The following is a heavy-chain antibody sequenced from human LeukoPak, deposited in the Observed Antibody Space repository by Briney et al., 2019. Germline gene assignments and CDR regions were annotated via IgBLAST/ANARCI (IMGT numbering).Heavy chain of an antibody. J-gene: IGHJ4*02. Sequence: PSETLSLTCTVSGASMIKYYWTWIRQPPGKGLEWIGYIYYNGSTNYNPSLKNRITISIDTSKNQFSLKLSSVTAADTAVYYCARGGPARITMIVVVTRKGNFDYWGQGTLVTVSS. CDR2: IYYNGST. CDR3: ARGGPARITMIVVVTRKGNFDY. D-gene: IGHD3-22*01. V-gene: IGHV4-59*12. CDR1: GASMIKYY.